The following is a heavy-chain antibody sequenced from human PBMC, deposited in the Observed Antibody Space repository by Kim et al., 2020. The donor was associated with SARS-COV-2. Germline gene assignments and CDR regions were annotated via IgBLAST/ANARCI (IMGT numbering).Heavy chain of an antibody. J-gene: IGHJ4*02. CDR2: MNPNSGNT. Sequence: ASVKVSCKASGYTFTSYDINWVRQATGQGLEWMGWMNPNSGNTGYAQKFQGRVTMTRDTSTSTVYMELSSLRSEDTAVYYCARPYSSSWYGPARIDYWGQGTLVTVSS. CDR1: GYTFTSYD. CDR3: ARPYSSSWYGPARIDY. V-gene: IGHV1-8*01. D-gene: IGHD6-13*01.